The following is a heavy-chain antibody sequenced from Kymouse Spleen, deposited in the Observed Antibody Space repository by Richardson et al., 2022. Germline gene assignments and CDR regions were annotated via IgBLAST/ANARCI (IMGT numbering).Heavy chain of an antibody. D-gene: IGHD6-6*01. CDR2: INSDGSST. CDR3: AREIAARRFNWFDP. J-gene: IGHJ5*02. CDR1: GFTFSSYW. Sequence: EVQLVESGGGLVQPGGSLRLSCAASGFTFSSYWMHWVRQAPGKGLVWVSRINSDGSSTSYADSVKGRFTISRDNAKNTLYLQMNSLRAEDTAVYYCAREIAARRFNWFDPWGQGTLVTVSS. V-gene: IGHV3-74*01.